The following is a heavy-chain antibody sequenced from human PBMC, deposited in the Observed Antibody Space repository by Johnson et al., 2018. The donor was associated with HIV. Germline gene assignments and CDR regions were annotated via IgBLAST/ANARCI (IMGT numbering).Heavy chain of an antibody. V-gene: IGHV3-48*04. Sequence: VQLVESGGGVVQPGRSLRLSCAASGFTVSSNYMSWVRQAPGKGLEWVSGISWNSGSIGYADSVKGRFTISRDNAKNSLYLQMNSLRAEDTAVYYCARSPRAAEGAFDIWGQGTMVTVSS. CDR3: ARSPRAAEGAFDI. CDR1: GFTVSSNY. D-gene: IGHD6-13*01. CDR2: ISWNSGSI. J-gene: IGHJ3*02.